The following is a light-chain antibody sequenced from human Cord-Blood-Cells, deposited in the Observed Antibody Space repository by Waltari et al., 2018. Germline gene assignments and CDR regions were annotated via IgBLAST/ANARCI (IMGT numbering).Light chain of an antibody. CDR1: QSVLYSSNNKNY. V-gene: IGKV4-1*01. CDR3: QQYYSTPPSFT. CDR2: WAS. Sequence: DIVMPQSPDSLAVSLGERATINCKSSQSVLYSSNNKNYLAWYQQKPGQPPKLLIYWASTRESGVPDRFSGSGSGTDFTLTISSLQAEDVAVYYCQQYYSTPPSFTFGPGTKVDIK. J-gene: IGKJ3*01.